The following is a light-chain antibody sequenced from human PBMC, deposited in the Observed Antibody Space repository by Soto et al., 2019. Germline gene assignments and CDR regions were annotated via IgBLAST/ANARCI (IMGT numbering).Light chain of an antibody. CDR1: QSVSSSY. V-gene: IGKV3-15*01. J-gene: IGKJ1*01. CDR2: EAS. Sequence: EIVLAQSPGTLSFSPGERATPSCRASQSVSSSYLAWYQQKPGQAPRLLIYEASTRATGVPARFSGSGSGTEFTLTISSLQSEDSAVYYCQQHNVWPATFGQGTKVAI. CDR3: QQHNVWPAT.